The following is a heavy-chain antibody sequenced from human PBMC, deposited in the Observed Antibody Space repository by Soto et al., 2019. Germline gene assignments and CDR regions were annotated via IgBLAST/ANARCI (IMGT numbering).Heavy chain of an antibody. Sequence: GGSLRLSCAASGFTFSSHAMTWVRQAPGKGLEWVPSISDGGTRTYCACSVRGRFASSRVDPKNPPYRPRNSRRAEDTAVYYCAAGRASAQNYGMDVWGRGTTVSV. CDR2: ISDGGTRT. D-gene: IGHD6-6*01. V-gene: IGHV3-23*01. CDR1: GFTFSSHA. CDR3: AAGRASAQNYGMDV. J-gene: IGHJ6*02.